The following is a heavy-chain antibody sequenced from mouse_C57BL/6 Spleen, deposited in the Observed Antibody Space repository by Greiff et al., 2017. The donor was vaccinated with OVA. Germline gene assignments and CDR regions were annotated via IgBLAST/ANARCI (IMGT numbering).Heavy chain of an antibody. CDR1: GYTFTSYW. CDR3: AREKKTARDY. V-gene: IGHV1-64*01. D-gene: IGHD3-2*01. Sequence: QVQLKQPGAELVKPGASVKLSCKASGYTFTSYWMHWVKQRPGQGLEWIGMIHPNSGSTNYNEKFKSKATLTVDKSSSTAYMQLSSLTSEDSAVYYCAREKKTARDYWGQGTSVTVSS. CDR2: IHPNSGST. J-gene: IGHJ4*01.